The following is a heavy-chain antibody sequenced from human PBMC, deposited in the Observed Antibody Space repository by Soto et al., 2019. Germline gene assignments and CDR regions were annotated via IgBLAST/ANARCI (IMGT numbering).Heavy chain of an antibody. D-gene: IGHD6-13*01. CDR2: IYHGGST. Sequence: QVQLQESGPGLVKPSGTLSLTCAVSGGSISSSNLWTWDRQPPGKGLEWIGEIYHGGSTNYNPSLKSRVTISVDKSKNQFSLRLSSVTAADTAVYYCARSPRSIAAGGIDYWGQGILVTVSS. J-gene: IGHJ4*02. CDR1: GGSISSSNL. CDR3: ARSPRSIAAGGIDY. V-gene: IGHV4-4*02.